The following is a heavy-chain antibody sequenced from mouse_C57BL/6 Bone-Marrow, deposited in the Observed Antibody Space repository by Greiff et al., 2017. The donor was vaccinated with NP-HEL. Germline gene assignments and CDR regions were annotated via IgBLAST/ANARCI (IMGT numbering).Heavy chain of an antibody. D-gene: IGHD3-1*01. CDR3: ASQGPSGAD. V-gene: IGHV5-2*01. J-gene: IGHJ3*01. CDR2: INSDGCST. CDR1: EYEFPSHD. Sequence: EVHLVESGGGLVQPGESLKLSCESNEYEFPSHDMSWVRKTPEKRLELVAAINSDGCSTYYPDTMQRRFIISRDNTNKTQYLQMSRLRSEDAALYYCASQGPSGADWGQGTLVTVSA.